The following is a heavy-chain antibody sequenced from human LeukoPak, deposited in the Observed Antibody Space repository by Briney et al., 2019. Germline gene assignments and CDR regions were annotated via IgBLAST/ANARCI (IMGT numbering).Heavy chain of an antibody. CDR3: ASGGEYYDYVWGSYRPHGYAFDI. J-gene: IGHJ3*02. V-gene: IGHV1-69*05. D-gene: IGHD3-16*02. CDR1: GGTFSSYA. Sequence: SVKVSCTASGGTFSSYAISWVRQAPGQGLEWMGRIIPIFGTANYPQKFQGRVTITTDESTSTAYMELSSLRPEDLAVYYCASGGEYYDYVWGSYRPHGYAFDIWGQGTMVTVSS. CDR2: IIPIFGTA.